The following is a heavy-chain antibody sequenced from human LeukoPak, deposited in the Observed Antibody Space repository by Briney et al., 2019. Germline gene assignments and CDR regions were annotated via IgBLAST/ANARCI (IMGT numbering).Heavy chain of an antibody. CDR2: IYYSGST. J-gene: IGHJ6*02. Sequence: SETLSLTCTVSGGSISSYYWSWIRQPPGRGLDGIGYIYYSGSTNYNPSLKSRVTISVDTSKNQFSLKLSSVTAADTAVYYCAGCHLSSGWLRMDVWGQGTTVTVSS. CDR1: GGSISSYY. CDR3: AGCHLSSGWLRMDV. D-gene: IGHD6-19*01. V-gene: IGHV4-59*01.